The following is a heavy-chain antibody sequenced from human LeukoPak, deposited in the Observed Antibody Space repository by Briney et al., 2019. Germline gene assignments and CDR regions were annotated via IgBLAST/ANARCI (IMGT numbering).Heavy chain of an antibody. D-gene: IGHD2-15*01. CDR3: AKAPVTSCRGAFCYPFDC. J-gene: IGHJ4*02. CDR1: GFTFSSHG. V-gene: IGHV3-23*01. Sequence: GGSLRLSCVASGFTFSSHGMNWVRQAPGKGLEWVSGITSGTRTYYADSVKGRFAISRDNSKNTMYLQMNSLRAEDAAVYYCAKAPVTSCRGAFCYPFDCWGQGSLVTAS. CDR2: ITSGTRT.